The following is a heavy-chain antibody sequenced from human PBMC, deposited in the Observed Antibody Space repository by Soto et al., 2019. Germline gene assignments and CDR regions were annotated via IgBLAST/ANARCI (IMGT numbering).Heavy chain of an antibody. CDR3: ARGIGYCSSINCYSSRRLRFDS. CDR1: GGSFSGYY. CDR2: VNHSGTT. D-gene: IGHD2-2*01. V-gene: IGHV4-34*01. Sequence: QVQLQQWGAGLLKPSETLSLTCAVYGGSFSGYYWTWIRQSPEKGLEWIGEVNHSGTTYYNPSLKTRVTISVHTPQNQFYLKMSSVTAADTAVYYCARGIGYCSSINCYSSRRLRFDSWGQGTLVTVSS. J-gene: IGHJ4*02.